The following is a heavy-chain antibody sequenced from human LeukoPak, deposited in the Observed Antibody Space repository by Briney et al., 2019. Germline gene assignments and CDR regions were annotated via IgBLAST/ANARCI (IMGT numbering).Heavy chain of an antibody. D-gene: IGHD3-10*01. V-gene: IGHV4-59*01. CDR2: NYFSGTT. Sequence: SETLSLTCTISGGSISTYSWNWIRQPPGKGLEWIGYNYFSGTTNYNPALKSRVTISVDRSKNHFSLKLKSVTNADTAVYYCARAGPWQIDPWGQGILVTVSS. CDR3: ARAGPWQIDP. CDR1: GGSISTYS. J-gene: IGHJ5*02.